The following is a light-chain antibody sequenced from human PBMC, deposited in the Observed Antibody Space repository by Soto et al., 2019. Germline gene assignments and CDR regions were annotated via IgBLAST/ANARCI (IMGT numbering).Light chain of an antibody. Sequence: DIQMTQSPTSLSASVGDRVTITCRAIQDIRNFVAWYQQKPGKAPKLPIYAASTLQSGVPSRFSGSGSGTDFTLTINSLQPEDVATYSCQKYSSVPVFGHGTKGAIK. CDR2: AAS. CDR3: QKYSSVPV. J-gene: IGKJ3*01. CDR1: QDIRNF. V-gene: IGKV1-27*01.